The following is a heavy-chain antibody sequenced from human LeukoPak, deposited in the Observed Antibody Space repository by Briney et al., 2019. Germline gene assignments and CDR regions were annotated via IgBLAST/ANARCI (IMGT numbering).Heavy chain of an antibody. CDR1: GFSFSSYA. CDR3: ARSSIAFFFDY. V-gene: IGHV3-64*01. D-gene: IGHD2/OR15-2a*01. J-gene: IGHJ4*02. Sequence: GGSLRLSCAASGFSFSSYAMHWVRQAPGKGLEYVSAISSNGGSTYYANSVKGRFTISRDNSKNTLYLQMGSLRAEDMAVYYCARSSIAFFFDYWGQGTLVTVSS. CDR2: ISSNGGST.